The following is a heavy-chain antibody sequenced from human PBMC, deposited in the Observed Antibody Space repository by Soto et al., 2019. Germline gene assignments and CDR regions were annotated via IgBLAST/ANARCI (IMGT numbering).Heavy chain of an antibody. D-gene: IGHD3-16*01. CDR3: ARGVGGEPRLNWFDP. J-gene: IGHJ5*02. V-gene: IGHV1-46*01. Sequence: QVQLVQSGAEVKKPGASVKISCKASGYTFTTYYIHWVRQAPGQGLEWVGILNPSGGSTSNAQKFQGRVTMTRDMSTDTAFMELSSLRSEDTAVYYCARGVGGEPRLNWFDPWGPGTRVTGSS. CDR1: GYTFTTYY. CDR2: LNPSGGST.